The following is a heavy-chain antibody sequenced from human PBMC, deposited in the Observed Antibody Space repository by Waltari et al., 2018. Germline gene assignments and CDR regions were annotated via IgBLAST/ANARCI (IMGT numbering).Heavy chain of an antibody. CDR3: AKDEGQWLVRGGDY. CDR2: IRYDGSNK. V-gene: IGHV3-30*02. Sequence: QVQLVESGGGVVQPGGSLRLSCAASGFTFSSYGMHWVRQAPGKGLEWVAFIRYDGSNKYYADSVKGRFTISRDNSKNTLYLQMNSLRAEDTAVYYCAKDEGQWLVRGGDYWGQGTLVTVSS. D-gene: IGHD6-19*01. J-gene: IGHJ4*02. CDR1: GFTFSSYG.